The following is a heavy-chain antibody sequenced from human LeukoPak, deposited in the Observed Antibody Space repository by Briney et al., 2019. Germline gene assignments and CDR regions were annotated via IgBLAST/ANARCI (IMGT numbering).Heavy chain of an antibody. Sequence: PGRSLRLSCAASGFTFSSYWMSWVRQAPGKGLEWVANIKQDGSEKYYVDSVKGRFTISRDNAKNSLYLQMNSLRAEDTAVYYCARDLDYGDYGVSEDYFDYWGQGTLITVSS. CDR1: GFTFSSYW. D-gene: IGHD4-17*01. CDR3: ARDLDYGDYGVSEDYFDY. J-gene: IGHJ4*02. CDR2: IKQDGSEK. V-gene: IGHV3-7*04.